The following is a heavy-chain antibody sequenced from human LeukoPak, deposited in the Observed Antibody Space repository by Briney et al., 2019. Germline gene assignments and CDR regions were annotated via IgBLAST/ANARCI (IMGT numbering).Heavy chain of an antibody. D-gene: IGHD6-13*01. J-gene: IGHJ4*02. Sequence: GGSLRLSCAASGFTFSSYGMHWVRQAPGKGLEWVAFIRYDGSNKYHADSVKGRFTISRDNSKNTLFLQMSSLRTEDTAVYYCAKDRDWASAVGTDFGYWGQGTLVTVSS. V-gene: IGHV3-30*02. CDR2: IRYDGSNK. CDR1: GFTFSSYG. CDR3: AKDRDWASAVGTDFGY.